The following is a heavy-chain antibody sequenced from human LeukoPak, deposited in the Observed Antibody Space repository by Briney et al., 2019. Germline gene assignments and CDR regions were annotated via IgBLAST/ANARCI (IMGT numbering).Heavy chain of an antibody. Sequence: PSQTLSLTCTVSGGSISSGDYYWSWIRQPPGKGLEWIGYIYYSGSTYYNPSLKSRVTKSVDTSKNQFSLKLSSVTAADTAVYYCARDGRGDSSPIDYWGQGTLVTVSS. CDR1: GGSISSGDYY. V-gene: IGHV4-30-4*01. CDR3: ARDGRGDSSPIDY. J-gene: IGHJ4*02. CDR2: IYYSGST. D-gene: IGHD2-21*02.